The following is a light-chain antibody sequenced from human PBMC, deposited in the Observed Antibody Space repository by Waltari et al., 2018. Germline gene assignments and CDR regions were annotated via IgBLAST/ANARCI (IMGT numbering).Light chain of an antibody. CDR3: QQRGNWPSGYT. CDR1: QSVDNY. CDR2: DAS. V-gene: IGKV3-11*01. J-gene: IGKJ2*01. Sequence: ETVLTQSPATLSLSPVERATLSCRASQSVDNYLAWYQQKPGQAPRLLIYDASNRATGIPARFSGSGSGTDFTLTISSLEPEDFAVYYCQQRGNWPSGYTFGQGTKLEIK.